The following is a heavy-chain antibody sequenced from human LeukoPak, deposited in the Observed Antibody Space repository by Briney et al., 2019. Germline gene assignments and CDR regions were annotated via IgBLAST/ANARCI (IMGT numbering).Heavy chain of an antibody. D-gene: IGHD3-3*01. J-gene: IGHJ4*02. V-gene: IGHV3-48*01. Sequence: GGSLRLSCAASGFTFSSYSMNWVRQAPGKGLEWVSYISSSSSAIYYADSVKGRFTISRDNAKNSLYVQMNSLRTEDTAVYYCATDRGWRTSGYYLYYFEYWGQGTLVTYSS. CDR1: GFTFSSYS. CDR2: ISSSSSAI. CDR3: ATDRGWRTSGYYLYYFEY.